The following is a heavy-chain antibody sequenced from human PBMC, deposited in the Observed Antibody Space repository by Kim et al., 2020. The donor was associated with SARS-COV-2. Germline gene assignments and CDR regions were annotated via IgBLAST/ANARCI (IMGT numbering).Heavy chain of an antibody. CDR2: IYYSGST. CDR1: GGSISSGGYY. J-gene: IGHJ6*02. D-gene: IGHD3-10*01. V-gene: IGHV4-31*03. CDR3: ARDELLWFGELSKPPLPHYGMDV. Sequence: TLSLTCTVSGGSISSGGYYWSWIRQHPGKGLEWIGYIYYSGSTYYNPSLKSRVTISVDTSKNQFSLKLSSVTAADTAVYYCARDELLWFGELSKPPLPHYGMDVWGQGTTVTVSS.